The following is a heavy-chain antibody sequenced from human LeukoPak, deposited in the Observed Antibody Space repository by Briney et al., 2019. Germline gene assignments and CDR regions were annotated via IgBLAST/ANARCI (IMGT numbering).Heavy chain of an antibody. CDR1: GFIFSDYY. V-gene: IGHV3-11*01. D-gene: IGHD5-18*01. CDR3: ARIGTSSYGLI. Sequence: GGSLRLSCAASGFIFSDYYMSWLRQAPGKGLEWVSYIGSSGNTIYYADSVKGRFTISRDNAKNSLYLQMNSLRAEDTAVYYCARIGTSSYGLIWGQGTLVTVSS. CDR2: IGSSGNTI. J-gene: IGHJ4*02.